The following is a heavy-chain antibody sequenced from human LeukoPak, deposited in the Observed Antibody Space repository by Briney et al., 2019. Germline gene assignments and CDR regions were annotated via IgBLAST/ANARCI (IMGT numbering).Heavy chain of an antibody. CDR3: VREIKVPGFLFGPHIAVDI. J-gene: IGHJ3*02. CDR1: GDSISGSSYY. V-gene: IGHV4-39*07. D-gene: IGHD3/OR15-3a*01. Sequence: SETLSLTCTVSGDSISGSSYYWGWIRQPPGKGLEWIGSIYSGSTYFKSSLKSRVTISVDTSKNQFSLKLSSVTAADTAMFYCVREIKVPGFLFGPHIAVDIWAKGQWSPSLQ. CDR2: IYSGST.